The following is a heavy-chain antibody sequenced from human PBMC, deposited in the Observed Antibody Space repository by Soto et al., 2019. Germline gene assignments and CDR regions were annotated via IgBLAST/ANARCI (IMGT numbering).Heavy chain of an antibody. CDR3: ARGVGVVVPAALYNWFDP. D-gene: IGHD2-2*01. Sequence: QVQLVQSGAEVKKPGSSVKVSCKASGGTFSSYTISWVRQAPGQGLEWMGRIIPILGIANYAQKFQGRVTITADKATSTAYMELSSLRSEDTAVYYCARGVGVVVPAALYNWFDPWGQGTLVTVSS. CDR1: GGTFSSYT. CDR2: IIPILGIA. J-gene: IGHJ5*02. V-gene: IGHV1-69*02.